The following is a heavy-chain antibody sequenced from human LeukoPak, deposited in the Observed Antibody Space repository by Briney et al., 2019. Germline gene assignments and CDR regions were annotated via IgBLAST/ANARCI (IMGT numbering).Heavy chain of an antibody. Sequence: GGSLRLSCAASGFIFSTHWMNWVRQAPGKGLEWVSAISASGGSTYSADSVKGRFTISRDNSKNTLYLQMNSLRAEDTAVYFCAKDHCGYSSSSLDYWGQGTLVTVSS. CDR2: ISASGGST. CDR3: AKDHCGYSSSSLDY. J-gene: IGHJ4*02. V-gene: IGHV3-23*01. CDR1: GFIFSTHW. D-gene: IGHD6-13*01.